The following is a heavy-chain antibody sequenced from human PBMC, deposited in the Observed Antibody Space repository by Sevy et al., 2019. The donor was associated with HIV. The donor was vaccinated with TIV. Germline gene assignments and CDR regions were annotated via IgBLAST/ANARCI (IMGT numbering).Heavy chain of an antibody. V-gene: IGHV1-58*01. Sequence: GASVKVSCKASGFTFTSSAVQWVRQARGQRLEWIGWIVVGSGNTNYAQKFQERVTITRDMSTSTAYMELSSLRSEDTAVYYCAAEALSGWQGGGAFDIWGQGTMVTVSS. CDR2: IVVGSGNT. J-gene: IGHJ3*02. CDR3: AAEALSGWQGGGAFDI. D-gene: IGHD6-19*01. CDR1: GFTFTSSA.